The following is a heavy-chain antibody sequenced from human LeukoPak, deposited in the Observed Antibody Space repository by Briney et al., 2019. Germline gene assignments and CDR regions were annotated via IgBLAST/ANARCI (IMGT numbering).Heavy chain of an antibody. CDR1: GFTFDNYA. J-gene: IGHJ4*01. Sequence: PGGSLRLSCAASGFTFDNYAMHWVRQAPGMGLEWVSGLSWDSASLAYADSVKGRFTISRDNAKNSLYLQMNSLRSEDTAFYYCARDRNYYASGSTDYWGHGILVTVSS. CDR2: LSWDSASL. CDR3: ARDRNYYASGSTDY. V-gene: IGHV3-9*01. D-gene: IGHD3-10*01.